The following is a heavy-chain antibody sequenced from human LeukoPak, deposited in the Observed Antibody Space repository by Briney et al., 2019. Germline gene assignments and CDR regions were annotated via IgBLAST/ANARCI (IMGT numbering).Heavy chain of an antibody. CDR1: GYTFTSYG. CDR2: ISAYNGYT. V-gene: IGHV1-18*01. D-gene: IGHD2-2*01. J-gene: IGHJ4*02. CDR3: ARVPASGVVVPAAMRFAFDY. Sequence: ASVKVSCKASGYTFTSYGISWVRQAPGQGLEWMGWISAYNGYTNYAQKLQGRVTMTTDTSTSTAYMELRSLRSDDTAVYYCARVPASGVVVPAAMRFAFDYWGQGTLVTVSS.